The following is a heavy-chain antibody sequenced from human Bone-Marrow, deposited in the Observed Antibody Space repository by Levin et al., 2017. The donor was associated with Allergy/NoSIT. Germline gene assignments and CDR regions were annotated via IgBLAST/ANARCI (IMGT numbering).Heavy chain of an antibody. CDR1: GFTFSSYW. CDR3: ARVYCSSTSCYSGNYYYYMDV. D-gene: IGHD2-2*01. V-gene: IGHV3-74*01. Sequence: LSGGSLRLSCAASGFTFSSYWMHWVRQAPGKGLVWVSRINSDGSSTSYADSVKGRFTISRDNAKNTLYLQMNSLRAEDTAVYYCARVYCSSTSCYSGNYYYYMDVWGKGTTVTVSS. CDR2: INSDGSST. J-gene: IGHJ6*03.